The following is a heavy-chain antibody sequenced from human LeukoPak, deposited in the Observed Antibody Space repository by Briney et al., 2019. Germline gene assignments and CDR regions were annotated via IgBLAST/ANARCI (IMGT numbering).Heavy chain of an antibody. V-gene: IGHV3-30*04. CDR1: GFSFSTYS. D-gene: IGHD2-2*01. CDR3: AKEKAGPLGYCSSTSCLHPPHFDY. Sequence: PGGSLRFSCAASGFSFSTYSFHWVRQAPGKGLEWVAVISDNELNKFYADSVKGRFTISRDNSKSTVYLQMNSLRAEDTAVYYCAKEKAGPLGYCSSTSCLHPPHFDYWGQGTLVTVSS. CDR2: ISDNELNK. J-gene: IGHJ4*02.